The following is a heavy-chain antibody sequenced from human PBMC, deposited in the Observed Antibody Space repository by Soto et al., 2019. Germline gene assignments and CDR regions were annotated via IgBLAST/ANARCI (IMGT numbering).Heavy chain of an antibody. V-gene: IGHV3-23*01. CDR2: ISGSGANT. CDR3: GKSPDFYYYGMDV. CDR1: GFTFSGYA. Sequence: EVQVLESGGGLVQPGGSQRLSCAASGFTFSGYAMTWVRQAPGKGLEWVSSISGSGANTYYADSVKGRFIISRDNSKKTVSLQMNSLRADDTAVYYCGKSPDFYYYGMDVWGQGTTVTVSS. J-gene: IGHJ6*02.